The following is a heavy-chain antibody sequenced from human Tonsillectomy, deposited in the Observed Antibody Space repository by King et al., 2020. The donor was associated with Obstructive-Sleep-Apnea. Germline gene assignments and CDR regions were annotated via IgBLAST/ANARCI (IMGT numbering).Heavy chain of an antibody. V-gene: IGHV3-21*01. CDR3: ASDLVGATPGDAFDI. D-gene: IGHD1-26*01. Sequence: VQLVESGGGLVKPGGSLRLSCAASGFTFSSYRMNWVRQAPGKGLEWVSSISSSSSYIYYADSVKGRFTISRDNAKNSLHLQMNSLRAEDTAVYYCASDLVGATPGDAFDIWGQGTMVTVSS. J-gene: IGHJ3*02. CDR2: ISSSSSYI. CDR1: GFTFSSYR.